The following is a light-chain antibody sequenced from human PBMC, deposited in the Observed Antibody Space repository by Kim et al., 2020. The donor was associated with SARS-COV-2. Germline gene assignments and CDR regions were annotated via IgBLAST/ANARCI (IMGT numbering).Light chain of an antibody. J-gene: IGLJ2*01. Sequence: GQSITISCTGTSSDIGNYNYVSWYQHHPGEAPKVMIYDVGKRPSGVSNRFFGSKSGNTASLTISGLQTEDEADYYCCSYASSGTLTFGGGTQLTVL. CDR1: SSDIGNYNY. CDR2: DVG. CDR3: CSYASSGTLT. V-gene: IGLV2-14*03.